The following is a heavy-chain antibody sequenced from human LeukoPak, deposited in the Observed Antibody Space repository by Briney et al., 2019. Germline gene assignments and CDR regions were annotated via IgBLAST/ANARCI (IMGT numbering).Heavy chain of an antibody. Sequence: SETLSLTCTVSGYSISSGYYWGWIRQPPGKGLEWIGSIYHSGSTYYNPSLKSRVTISVDTSKNQFSLKLSSVTAADTAVYYCARRVVRGVTDDAFDIWGQGTMVTVSS. CDR3: ARRVVRGVTDDAFDI. V-gene: IGHV4-38-2*02. D-gene: IGHD3-10*01. CDR2: IYHSGST. CDR1: GYSISSGYY. J-gene: IGHJ3*02.